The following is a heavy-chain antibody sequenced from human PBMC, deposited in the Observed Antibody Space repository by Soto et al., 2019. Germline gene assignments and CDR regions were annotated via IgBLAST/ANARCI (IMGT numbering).Heavy chain of an antibody. CDR3: ARGHSSGFDY. CDR1: GGTFSSYT. J-gene: IGHJ4*02. D-gene: IGHD6-19*01. V-gene: IGHV1-69*02. CDR2: IIPILGIA. Sequence: QVQLVQSGAEVKKPGSSVKVSCKASGGTFSSYTISWVRQAPGQGLEWMGRIIPILGIANYAQKFQGRVTFXVDKSTSTAYRELSSLRSEDTAVYYCARGHSSGFDYWGQGTLVTVSS.